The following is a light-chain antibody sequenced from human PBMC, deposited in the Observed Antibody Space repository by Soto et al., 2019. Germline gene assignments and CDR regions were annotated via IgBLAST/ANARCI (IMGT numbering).Light chain of an antibody. CDR2: DTS. CDR1: TGTVTSNHW. J-gene: IGLJ2*01. Sequence: QAVVTQEPSLTVSPGGTVTVTCGSSTGTVTSNHWPYWFQQKPGQAPRILIYDTSNKHSWTPARFSGSLLGGNSALTLAGAQHEDEAEYFCLLFYSGGLVVFGGGTKVTVL. CDR3: LLFYSGGLVV. V-gene: IGLV7-46*01.